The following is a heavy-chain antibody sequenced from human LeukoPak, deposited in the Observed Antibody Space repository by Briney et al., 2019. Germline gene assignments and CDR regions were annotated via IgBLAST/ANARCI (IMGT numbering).Heavy chain of an antibody. V-gene: IGHV3-7*01. D-gene: IGHD3-22*01. CDR3: ARSETTYYYDSSVYFYYYGMDV. J-gene: IGHJ6*02. CDR2: IKQDGSEK. CDR1: GFTFSSYE. Sequence: GGSLRLSCAASGFTFSSYEMNWVRQAPGKGLEWVANIKQDGSEKYYVDSVKGRFTISRDNAKNSLYLQMNSLRAEDTAVYYCARSETTYYYDSSVYFYYYGMDVWGQGTTVTVSS.